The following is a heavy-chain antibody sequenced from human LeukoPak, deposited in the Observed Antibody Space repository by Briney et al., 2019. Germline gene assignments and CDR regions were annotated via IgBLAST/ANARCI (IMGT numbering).Heavy chain of an antibody. CDR2: IYSGGST. CDR1: GFTLSSNY. CDR3: ASSVLYSSTWAFDY. J-gene: IGHJ4*02. D-gene: IGHD6-13*01. V-gene: IGHV3-53*01. Sequence: PGGSLRLSCAASGFTLSSNYLTWVRRAPGKGLEWVSVIYSGGSTYYADSVKGRFTISRDNSRNTLYLQLNSLRAEDTAVYFCASSVLYSSTWAFDYWGQGTLVTVSS.